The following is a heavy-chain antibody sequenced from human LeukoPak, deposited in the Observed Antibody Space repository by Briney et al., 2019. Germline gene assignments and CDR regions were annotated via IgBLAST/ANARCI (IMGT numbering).Heavy chain of an antibody. V-gene: IGHV4-4*07. CDR3: ARAGRWLQTPFDY. CDR1: GDSINSFY. Sequence: PSETLSLTCTVSGDSINSFYWSWIRQPAGKGLEWIGRIYTSGSTNYSPSLKSRVTMSVDTSKNQFSLKLSSVTAADTAVYYCARAGRWLQTPFDYWGQGTLVTVSS. D-gene: IGHD5-24*01. CDR2: IYTSGST. J-gene: IGHJ4*02.